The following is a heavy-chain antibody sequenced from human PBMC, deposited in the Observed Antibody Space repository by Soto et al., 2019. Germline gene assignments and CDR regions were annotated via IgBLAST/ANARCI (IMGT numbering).Heavy chain of an antibody. CDR3: ARDNGYSHGHGMYV. CDR2: ILYDGGNK. V-gene: IGHV3-30-3*01. J-gene: IGHJ6*02. CDR1: GFTFSSYT. Sequence: PGGSLRLSCAASGFTFSSYTIHWVRQAPGKGLEWVALILYDGGNKYYADSVKGGFTISRDNSKNTLYLQMNSLRAEDTAVYYCARDNGYSHGHGMYVWGQGTTVTVSS. D-gene: IGHD5-18*01.